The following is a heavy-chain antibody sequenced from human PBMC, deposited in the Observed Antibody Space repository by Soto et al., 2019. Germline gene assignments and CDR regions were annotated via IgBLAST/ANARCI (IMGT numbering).Heavy chain of an antibody. J-gene: IGHJ5*02. D-gene: IGHD3-10*01. Sequence: SETLSLTCGVSGYSISRGYYWDWIRQPPGKGLEWIGRIYHSGTTSYNPSLKSRVTISVDTPKNQFYLKVNSVTAADTAVYYCARSSLRGVFDPWGQGTLVTVSS. V-gene: IGHV4-38-2*01. CDR3: ARSSLRGVFDP. CDR1: GYSISRGYY. CDR2: IYHSGTT.